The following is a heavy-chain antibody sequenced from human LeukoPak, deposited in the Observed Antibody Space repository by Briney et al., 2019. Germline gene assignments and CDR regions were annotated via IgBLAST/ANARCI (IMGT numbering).Heavy chain of an antibody. J-gene: IGHJ5*02. V-gene: IGHV1-18*01. D-gene: IGHD4-11*01. Sequence: ASVKVSCKASGYTFTSYGISWVRQAPGQGLEWMGWISAYNGNTNYAQKLQGRVTMTTDTSTSTAYMELRSLRSDNTAVYYCVRERATVRNWFDPWGQGTLVTVSS. CDR1: GYTFTSYG. CDR3: VRERATVRNWFDP. CDR2: ISAYNGNT.